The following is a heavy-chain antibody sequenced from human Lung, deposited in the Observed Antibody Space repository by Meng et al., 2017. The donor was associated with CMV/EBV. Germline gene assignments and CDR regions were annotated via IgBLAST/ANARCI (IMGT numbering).Heavy chain of an antibody. CDR1: GGTFSSYA. D-gene: IGHD6-19*01. CDR3: ARRRAVAGTQVYYYYGMDV. Sequence: SVKVSCXASGGTFSSYAISWVRQAPGQGLEWMGGIIPIFGTANYAQKFQGRVTITTDESTSTAYMELSSLRSEDTAVYYCARRRAVAGTQVYYYYGMDVWGQGHTV. J-gene: IGHJ6*02. CDR2: IIPIFGTA. V-gene: IGHV1-69*05.